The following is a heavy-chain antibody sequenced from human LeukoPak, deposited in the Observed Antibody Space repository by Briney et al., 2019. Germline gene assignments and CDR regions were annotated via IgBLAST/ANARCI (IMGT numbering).Heavy chain of an antibody. CDR2: IYHSGST. V-gene: IGHV4-30-2*01. CDR3: ARRRLGASPFDY. CDR1: GGSISSGGYY. Sequence: SQTLSLTCTVSGGSISSGGYYWSWIRQPPGKGLEWIGYIYHSGSTYYNPSLKSRVTISVDRSKNQFSLKLSSVTAADTAVYYCARRRLGASPFDYWGQGTLVTVSS. J-gene: IGHJ4*02. D-gene: IGHD3-16*01.